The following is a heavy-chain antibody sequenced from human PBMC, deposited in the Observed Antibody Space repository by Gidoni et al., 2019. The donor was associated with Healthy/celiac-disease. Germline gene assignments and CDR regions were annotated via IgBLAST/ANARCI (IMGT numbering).Heavy chain of an antibody. Sequence: QVPLVESGGGVVQPGSSLRLSCAASGFTFSSYAMHWVRQAPGKGLEWVEVISYDGSNKYYADSVKGRFTISRDNSKNTLYLQMNSLRAEDTAVYYCARDADVDTADAPLDYWGQGTLVTVSS. V-gene: IGHV3-30*01. CDR3: ARDADVDTADAPLDY. D-gene: IGHD5-18*01. J-gene: IGHJ4*02. CDR1: GFTFSSYA. CDR2: ISYDGSNK.